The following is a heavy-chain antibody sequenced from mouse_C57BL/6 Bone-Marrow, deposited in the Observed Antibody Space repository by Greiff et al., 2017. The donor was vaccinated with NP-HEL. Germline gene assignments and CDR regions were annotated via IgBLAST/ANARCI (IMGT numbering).Heavy chain of an antibody. Sequence: QVQLQQSGAELVRPGTSVKVSCKASGYAFTNYLIEWVKQRPGQGLEWIGVINPGSGGTNYNEKFKGKATLTADKSSSTAYMQLSSLSSEDSAVYFCARRDYYSNYRGGNYAMDYWGQGTSVTVSS. V-gene: IGHV1-54*01. CDR1: GYAFTNYL. CDR2: INPGSGGT. CDR3: ARRDYYSNYRGGNYAMDY. D-gene: IGHD2-5*01. J-gene: IGHJ4*01.